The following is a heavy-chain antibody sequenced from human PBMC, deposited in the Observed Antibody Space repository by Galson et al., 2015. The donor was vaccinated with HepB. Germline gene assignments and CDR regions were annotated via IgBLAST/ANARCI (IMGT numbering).Heavy chain of an antibody. CDR2: IDISDTTA. D-gene: IGHD3-22*01. CDR3: ARDGADEYYYDASGWPPGIDY. CDR1: GFPFNTYA. Sequence: SLRLACATSGFPFNTYALNWVPQAPGKGLEWISYIDISDTTAYHADSMQGRFTMSRDNAKNSLYLQMNSLRAEATDVYYCARDGADEYYYDASGWPPGIDYWGQGSPVTVSS. J-gene: IGHJ4*02. V-gene: IGHV3-48*03.